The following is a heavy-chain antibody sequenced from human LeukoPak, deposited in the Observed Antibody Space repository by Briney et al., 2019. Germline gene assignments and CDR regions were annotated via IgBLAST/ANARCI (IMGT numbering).Heavy chain of an antibody. V-gene: IGHV3-30*03. CDR3: VMSYYETRGAYDV. Sequence: GGSLRLSCAASGFTFSRFGIHWVRQAPGKGLEWVAVISHDGRKQYSDSVEGRFTISRDNSKQTLDLQMNSLRVEDTAMYYCVMSYYETRGAYDVWGQGTKVIVSS. J-gene: IGHJ3*01. CDR2: ISHDGRKQ. CDR1: GFTFSRFG. D-gene: IGHD3-10*01.